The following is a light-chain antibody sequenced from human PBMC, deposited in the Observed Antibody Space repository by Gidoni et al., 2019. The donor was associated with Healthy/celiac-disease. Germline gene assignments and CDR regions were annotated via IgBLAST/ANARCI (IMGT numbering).Light chain of an antibody. CDR3: QVWDSSSDLLYV. Sequence: SSVLTQPPSVSVAPGKTARITCGGNNIGSKSVHWYQQKPGQAPVLVIYYDSDRPSGIPERFSGSNSGNTATLTISRVEAGDEADYYCQVWDSSSDLLYVFGTGTKVTVL. CDR2: YDS. V-gene: IGLV3-21*04. CDR1: NIGSKS. J-gene: IGLJ1*01.